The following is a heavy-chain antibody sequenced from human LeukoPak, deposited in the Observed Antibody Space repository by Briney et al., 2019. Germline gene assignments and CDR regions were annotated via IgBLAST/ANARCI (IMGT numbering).Heavy chain of an antibody. CDR3: ARAVVVPAAYLDAFDI. J-gene: IGHJ3*02. D-gene: IGHD2-2*01. CDR1: GFTFSDYY. V-gene: IGHV3-11*01. CDR2: ISSSGSTI. Sequence: PGGSLRLSCAASGFTFSDYYMSWIRQAPGKGREWVSYISSSGSTIYYADSVKGRFTISRDNAKNSLYLQMNSLRAEDTAVYYCARAVVVPAAYLDAFDIWGQGTMVTVSS.